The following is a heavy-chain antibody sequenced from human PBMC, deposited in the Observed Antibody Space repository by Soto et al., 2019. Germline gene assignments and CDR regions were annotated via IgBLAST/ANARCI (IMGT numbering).Heavy chain of an antibody. CDR1: GYTFTGYY. J-gene: IGHJ4*02. D-gene: IGHD1-26*01. CDR3: ACHSGSYGPPGY. V-gene: IGHV1-2*02. Sequence: QVQLVQSGAEVKKPGASVKVSCKASGYTFTGYYMHWVRQAPGQGLEWMGWINPNSGGTNYAQKFQGRVTITADKSTSTAYMELSSLRSEDTAVYYCACHSGSYGPPGYWGQGTLVTVSS. CDR2: INPNSGGT.